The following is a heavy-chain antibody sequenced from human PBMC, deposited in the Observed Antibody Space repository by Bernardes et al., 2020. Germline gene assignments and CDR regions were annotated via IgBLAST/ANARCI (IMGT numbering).Heavy chain of an antibody. CDR2: MNPNSGNT. Sequence: ASVKVSCKASGYTFTSYDINWVRQATGQGLEWMGWMNPNSGNTGYAQKFQGRVTMTRNTSISTAYMELSSLRSEDTAVYYCARGSVGYSNYSRFSRLGYYYYGMDVWGKGTTVTVSS. D-gene: IGHD4-4*01. J-gene: IGHJ6*04. CDR1: GYTFTSYD. CDR3: ARGSVGYSNYSRFSRLGYYYYGMDV. V-gene: IGHV1-8*01.